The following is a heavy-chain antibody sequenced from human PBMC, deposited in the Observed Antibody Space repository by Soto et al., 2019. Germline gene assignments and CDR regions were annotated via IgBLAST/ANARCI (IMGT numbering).Heavy chain of an antibody. CDR1: GGTFGSYA. V-gene: IGHV1-69*13. Sequence: GASVKVSCKASGGTFGSYAISWVRQAPGQGLEWMGGIIPIFGTANYAQKFQGRVTITADESTSTAYMELSSLRSEDTAVYYCARGGGRDGYNFYYYYYYGMDVWGQGTTVTVSS. J-gene: IGHJ6*02. CDR3: ARGGGRDGYNFYYYYYYGMDV. CDR2: IIPIFGTA. D-gene: IGHD2-15*01.